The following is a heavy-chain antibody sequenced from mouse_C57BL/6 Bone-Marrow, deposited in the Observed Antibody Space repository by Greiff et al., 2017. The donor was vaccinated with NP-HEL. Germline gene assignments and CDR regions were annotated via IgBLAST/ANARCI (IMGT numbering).Heavy chain of an antibody. CDR1: GYTFTDYE. V-gene: IGHV1-15*01. J-gene: IGHJ2*01. Sequence: QVQLKESGAELVRPGASVTLSCKASGYTFTDYEMHWVKQTPVHGLEWIGAIDPETGGTAYNQKFKGKAILTADKSSSTAYMELRSLTSEDSAVYYCTRDYYGPAGDYWGQGTTLTVSS. D-gene: IGHD1-1*01. CDR3: TRDYYGPAGDY. CDR2: IDPETGGT.